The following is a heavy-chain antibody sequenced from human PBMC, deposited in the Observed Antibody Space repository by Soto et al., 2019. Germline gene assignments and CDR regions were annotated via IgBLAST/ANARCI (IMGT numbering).Heavy chain of an antibody. CDR3: ARPKTPWGDYAQWFDP. D-gene: IGHD4-17*01. V-gene: IGHV1-3*01. CDR1: GYTFTSYA. J-gene: IGHJ5*02. Sequence: QVQLVQSGAEVKKPGASVKVSCKASGYTFTSYAMHWVRQAPGQRLEWMGWINAGNGNTKYSQKFQGRVTITRDTSASTASMELSSLRSEDTAVYYCARPKTPWGDYAQWFDPWGQGTLVTVSS. CDR2: INAGNGNT.